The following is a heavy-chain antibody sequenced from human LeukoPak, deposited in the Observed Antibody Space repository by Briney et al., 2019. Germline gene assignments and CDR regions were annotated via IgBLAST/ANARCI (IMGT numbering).Heavy chain of an antibody. V-gene: IGHV1-46*01. J-gene: IGHJ4*02. CDR1: GYTVTHYY. D-gene: IGHD5-24*01. CDR3: ARDLRRWLQLFDY. Sequence: ASVKVSCKASGYTVTHYYIHWVRQAPGQGLEWMGIINPSGGSTSYAQKFQGRVTMTRDTSTSTVYMDLSSLRSEDTAVYYCARDLRRWLQLFDYWGQGTLVTVSS. CDR2: INPSGGST.